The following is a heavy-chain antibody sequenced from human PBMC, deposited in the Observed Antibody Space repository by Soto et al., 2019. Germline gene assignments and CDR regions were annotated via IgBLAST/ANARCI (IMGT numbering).Heavy chain of an antibody. J-gene: IGHJ4*02. D-gene: IGHD6-19*01. Sequence: SETLSLTCAVYGGSFSGYYWSWIRQPPGKGLEWIGEINHSGSTNYNPSLKSRVTISVDTSKNQFSLKLSSVTAADTAVYYCARVVGYSSGWYEFLGFGSWGQGTLVTVSS. CDR2: INHSGST. CDR1: GGSFSGYY. CDR3: ARVVGYSSGWYEFLGFGS. V-gene: IGHV4-34*01.